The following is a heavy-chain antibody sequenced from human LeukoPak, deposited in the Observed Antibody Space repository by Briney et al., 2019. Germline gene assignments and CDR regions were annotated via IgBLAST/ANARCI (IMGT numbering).Heavy chain of an antibody. J-gene: IGHJ4*02. D-gene: IGHD2-21*01. CDR1: GDPFGSYA. V-gene: IGHV1-69*05. Sequence: SVKVSCKASGDPFGSYALSWVRQAPGQGLEWVGGIVPIFGKTTYAQKFQGRLAITTDESTSITYMELSSLTSADAAVYYCARGQEGIMWFFDNWGQGTLVTVSS. CDR2: IVPIFGKT. CDR3: ARGQEGIMWFFDN.